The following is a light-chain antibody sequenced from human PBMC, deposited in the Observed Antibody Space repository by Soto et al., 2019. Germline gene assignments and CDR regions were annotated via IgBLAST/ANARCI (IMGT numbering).Light chain of an antibody. CDR3: SSYTSSSSLCV. CDR1: SSDIGGYNY. V-gene: IGLV2-14*01. J-gene: IGLJ1*01. CDR2: EVS. Sequence: QSALTQPASVSGSPGQSITISCTGTSSDIGGYNYVSWYQQHPGKAPKLMIYEVSNRPSGVSNRFSGSKSGNTASLTISGLQAVDEADYYCSSYTSSSSLCVFGTGTKVTVL.